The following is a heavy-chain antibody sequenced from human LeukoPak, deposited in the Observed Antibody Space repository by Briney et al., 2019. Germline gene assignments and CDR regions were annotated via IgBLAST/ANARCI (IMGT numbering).Heavy chain of an antibody. D-gene: IGHD5-18*01. J-gene: IGHJ4*02. CDR3: ASGIQLWADY. CDR2: IYHSGST. CDR1: GYSINSGYY. V-gene: IGHV4-38-2*02. Sequence: SETLSLTCTVSGYSINSGYYWGWIRQPPGKGLEWIAIIYHSGSTYYNPSLKSRVTISVDTSKNQFSLNLSSVTAADTAVYYCASGIQLWADYWGQGTLVTVSS.